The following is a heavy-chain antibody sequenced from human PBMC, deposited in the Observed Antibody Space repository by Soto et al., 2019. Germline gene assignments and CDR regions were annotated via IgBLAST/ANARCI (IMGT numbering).Heavy chain of an antibody. J-gene: IGHJ3*02. CDR2: MNPNSGNP. Sequence: QVQLVQSGAEVKKPGASVKVSCKASGYTFTRYDINWVRQATGQGLEWMGWMNPNSGNPGYAQKFQGRVTMTRNTAISTAYMGLSSLRSEDTAVYYCAGGSEWQGAFDIWGQGTMVTVSS. V-gene: IGHV1-8*01. D-gene: IGHD3-3*01. CDR1: GYTFTRYD. CDR3: AGGSEWQGAFDI.